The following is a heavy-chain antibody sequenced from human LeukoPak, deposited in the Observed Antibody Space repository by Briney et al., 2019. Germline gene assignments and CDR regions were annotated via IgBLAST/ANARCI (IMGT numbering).Heavy chain of an antibody. CDR1: GGSIRSTSYN. CDR3: AREIQP. CDR2: ISSSGST. Sequence: SETLSLTCSVSGGSIRSTSYNWGWIRQTPGKGLEWIGSISSSGSTYYNTSLKSRVTISVDTSRTHFSLKLSSVTAADTAVYYCAREIQPWGQGTLVTVSS. D-gene: IGHD1-1*01. V-gene: IGHV4-39*02. J-gene: IGHJ5*02.